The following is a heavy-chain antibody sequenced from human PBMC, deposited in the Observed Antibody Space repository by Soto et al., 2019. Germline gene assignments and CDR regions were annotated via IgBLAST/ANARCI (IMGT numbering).Heavy chain of an antibody. Sequence: GGSLRLSCSASGFTFSSYAMHWVRQAPGRGLEYVSGIRGNGDPPFYADSVKGRFTISRDNSKNTLYLQMSSLSADDTAVYYCVKSRGGNNFDFFDWGQGALVTVSS. CDR1: GFTFSSYA. D-gene: IGHD5-12*01. CDR2: IRGNGDPP. J-gene: IGHJ4*02. V-gene: IGHV3-64D*06. CDR3: VKSRGGNNFDFFD.